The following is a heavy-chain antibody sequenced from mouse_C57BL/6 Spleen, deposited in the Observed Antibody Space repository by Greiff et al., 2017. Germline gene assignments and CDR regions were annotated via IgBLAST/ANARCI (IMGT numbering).Heavy chain of an antibody. CDR3: ARMVYGSSYDAMDY. CDR2: IWWDDDK. CDR1: GFSLSTFGMG. Sequence: QVTLKVCGPGILQPSQTLSLTCSFSGFSLSTFGMGVGWIRQPSGKGLEWLAHIWWDDDKYYNPALKSRLTISKDTSKNQVFLKIANVDTADTATYYCARMVYGSSYDAMDYWGQGTSVTVSS. J-gene: IGHJ4*01. V-gene: IGHV8-8*01. D-gene: IGHD1-1*01.